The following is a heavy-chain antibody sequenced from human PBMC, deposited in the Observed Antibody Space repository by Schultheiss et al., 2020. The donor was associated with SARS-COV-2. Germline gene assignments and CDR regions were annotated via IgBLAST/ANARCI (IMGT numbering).Heavy chain of an antibody. CDR1: GGPFSGYY. D-gene: IGHD2-21*01. CDR2: INHSGST. V-gene: IGHV4-34*01. CDR3: ARVGRIGSGGDRPGALDN. Sequence: GSLRLSCAVFGGPFSGYYWSWIRQPPGKGLEWIGEINHSGSTNYNPSLKSRVAISVDTSKNQFSLKVDSVTAADTAMYFCARVGRIGSGGDRPGALDNWGQGTLVTVSS. J-gene: IGHJ4*02.